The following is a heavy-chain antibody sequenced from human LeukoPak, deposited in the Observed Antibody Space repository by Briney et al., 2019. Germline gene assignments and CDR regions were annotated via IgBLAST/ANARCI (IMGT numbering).Heavy chain of an antibody. CDR1: GFTLTDY. J-gene: IGHJ6*03. V-gene: IGHV1-2*02. Sequence: ASVKVSCKTTGFTLTDYIHWVRQDPRQRLQWMGWIKPSGGDTAYAQKFQGRVTMTRDTSISTVYMELSSLRSDDTAVYYCARADSVPAGDYHYWYMDVWGKGTTVTVSS. CDR2: IKPSGGDT. CDR3: ARADSVPAGDYHYWYMDV. D-gene: IGHD2-2*01.